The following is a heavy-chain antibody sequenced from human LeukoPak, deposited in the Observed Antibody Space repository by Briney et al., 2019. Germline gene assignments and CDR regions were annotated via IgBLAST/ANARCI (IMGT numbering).Heavy chain of an antibody. Sequence: SQTLSLTCAISGDSVSSNSAAWNWIRQSPSRGLEWLGRTYYRSKWYNDYAVSVKSRITINPDTSKNQFSLQLNSVTPEDTAVYYCARDSLQSPYSSGWYPAFDIWGQGTMVTVSS. CDR1: GDSVSSNSAA. CDR2: TYYRSKWYN. J-gene: IGHJ3*02. V-gene: IGHV6-1*01. CDR3: ARDSLQSPYSSGWYPAFDI. D-gene: IGHD6-19*01.